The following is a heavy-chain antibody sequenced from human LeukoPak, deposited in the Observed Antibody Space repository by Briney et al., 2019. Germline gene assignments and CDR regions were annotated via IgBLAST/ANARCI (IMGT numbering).Heavy chain of an antibody. J-gene: IGHJ5*02. CDR3: ARGQLWQTGWFDP. CDR2: ISSSSSYI. V-gene: IGHV3-21*01. D-gene: IGHD5-18*01. Sequence: PGGSLRLSCAPSGFTFSSYSMNWVRQAPGKGLEWVSFISSSSSYIYYADSVRGRFTISRDNAKNSLYLQMNSLRAEDTAVYYCARGQLWQTGWFDPWGQGTLVTVSS. CDR1: GFTFSSYS.